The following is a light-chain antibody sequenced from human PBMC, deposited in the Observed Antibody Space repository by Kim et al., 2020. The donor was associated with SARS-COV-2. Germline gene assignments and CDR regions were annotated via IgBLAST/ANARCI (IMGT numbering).Light chain of an antibody. CDR3: QQYGTSPWT. CDR1: QSVSSSY. V-gene: IGKV3-20*01. J-gene: IGKJ1*01. Sequence: LSPGERATLSCRASQSVSSSYLAWYQQKSGQAPRLLIYGASSRATGIPDRFSGSGSGTDFTLTISRLEPEDFAVYYCQQYGTSPWTFGQGTKLE. CDR2: GAS.